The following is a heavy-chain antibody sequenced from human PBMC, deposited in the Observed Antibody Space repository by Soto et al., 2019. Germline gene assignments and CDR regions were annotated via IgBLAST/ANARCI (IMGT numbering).Heavy chain of an antibody. V-gene: IGHV3-48*02. J-gene: IGHJ4*02. D-gene: IGHD1-26*01. CDR3: AREGWTFDD. Sequence: EVQLVESGGGLVQPGGSLRLSCAASGFTFSSYSMNWVRQAPGKGLEWVSYFSSSSGTIYYADSVKGRFTISRDNAKNSLYLQMNSLGDEDTAEYYCAREGWTFDDWGQGTLVTVSS. CDR2: FSSSSGTI. CDR1: GFTFSSYS.